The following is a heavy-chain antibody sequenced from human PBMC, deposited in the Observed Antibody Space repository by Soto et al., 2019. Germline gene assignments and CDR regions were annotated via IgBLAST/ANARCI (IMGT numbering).Heavy chain of an antibody. Sequence: GGSLRLSCAASGFTFSSYGMHWVRQAPGKGLEWVAVIWYDGSNKYYADSVKGRFTISRDNSKNTLYLQMNSLRAEDTAVYYCAREGITMIVVTRPYYGMDVWGQGTTVTVSS. V-gene: IGHV3-33*01. CDR3: AREGITMIVVTRPYYGMDV. CDR1: GFTFSSYG. D-gene: IGHD3-22*01. CDR2: IWYDGSNK. J-gene: IGHJ6*02.